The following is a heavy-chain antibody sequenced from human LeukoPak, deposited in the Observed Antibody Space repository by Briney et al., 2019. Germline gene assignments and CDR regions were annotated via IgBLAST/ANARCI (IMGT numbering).Heavy chain of an antibody. CDR3: ARDCSSGNGRGALDY. CDR2: ISGDGGTT. Sequence: PGGSLRLSCAASGFSLRKHPMHWVRQAPGEGLEFVSAISGDGGTTFYASSVKGRFTISRDNSKNMVVLQMGSLRTDDMGVYFCARDCSSGNGRGALDYWGQGALVTVSS. V-gene: IGHV3-64*01. J-gene: IGHJ4*02. D-gene: IGHD3-22*01. CDR1: GFSLRKHP.